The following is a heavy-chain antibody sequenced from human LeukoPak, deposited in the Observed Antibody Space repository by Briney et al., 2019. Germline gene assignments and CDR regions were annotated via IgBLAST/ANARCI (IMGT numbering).Heavy chain of an antibody. CDR3: AREIFGGDWANDAFDI. D-gene: IGHD2-21*02. V-gene: IGHV4-59*01. Sequence: SETLSLTCTVSGGSISSYYWSWIRQPPGKGLEWIGYIYYSGSTNYNPSLKSRVTISVDTSKNQFSLKLGSVTAADTAVYYCAREIFGGDWANDAFDIWGQGTMVTVSS. CDR2: IYYSGST. J-gene: IGHJ3*02. CDR1: GGSISSYY.